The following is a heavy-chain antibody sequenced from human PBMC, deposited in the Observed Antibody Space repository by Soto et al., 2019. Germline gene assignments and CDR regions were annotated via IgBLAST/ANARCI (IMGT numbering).Heavy chain of an antibody. D-gene: IGHD3-22*01. CDR2: IYYTGST. J-gene: IGHJ5*01. CDR3: ARLGGYYQSLDS. Sequence: SETLSLTCAVYGGSFSSYYWSWIRQPPGKGLEWIGYIYYTGSTTYNPSIKSRVTISVDSSKNQFSLNLSSVSAADTAVYYCARLGGYYQSLDSWGQGTLVTVSS. CDR1: GGSFSSYY. V-gene: IGHV4-59*08.